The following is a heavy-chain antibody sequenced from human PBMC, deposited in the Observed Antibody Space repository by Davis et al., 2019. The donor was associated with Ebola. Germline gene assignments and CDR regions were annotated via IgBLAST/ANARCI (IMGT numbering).Heavy chain of an antibody. V-gene: IGHV5-51*01. D-gene: IGHD5-18*01. CDR2: IYTGDSDA. J-gene: IGHJ3*02. Sequence: GESLKISCQASGYSFTDYWIAWVRQMPGKGLECMGIIYTGDSDARYSPSFQGQVTFSAHKSTTTAYLQWRRLKASDTAKYYCARHVTAVAVPFDIWGQGTMVIVSS. CDR1: GYSFTDYW. CDR3: ARHVTAVAVPFDI.